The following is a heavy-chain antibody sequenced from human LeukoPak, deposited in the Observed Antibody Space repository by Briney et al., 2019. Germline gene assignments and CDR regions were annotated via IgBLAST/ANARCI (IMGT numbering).Heavy chain of an antibody. Sequence: GASVKVSCKASGGTFSSYAISWVRQAPGQGLEWMGGIIPIFGTANYAQKFQGRLTIAADESTRTAYLELSSLRSEDTAMYYCARGPPRYHYDSSGYYWDYWGQGTLVTVSS. CDR1: GGTFSSYA. D-gene: IGHD3-22*01. V-gene: IGHV1-69*13. J-gene: IGHJ4*02. CDR3: ARGPPRYHYDSSGYYWDY. CDR2: IIPIFGTA.